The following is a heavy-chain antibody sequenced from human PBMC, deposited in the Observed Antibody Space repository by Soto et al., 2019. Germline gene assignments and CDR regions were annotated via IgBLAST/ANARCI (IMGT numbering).Heavy chain of an antibody. J-gene: IGHJ4*02. CDR2: MNPKSGNT. V-gene: IGHV1-8*01. D-gene: IGHD3-3*01. CDR1: GYTFTSYD. CDR3: GYCDLWRDFYV. Sequence: QVQLVQSGAEVKQPGASVKVSCKASGYTFTSYDINWVRQATGQGLEWMGWMNPKSGNTGYPHKFQGRVSMTRNTSIGSAYVEPSSLTSGGTVAYYCGYCDLWRDFYVWGQGTLVTVSS.